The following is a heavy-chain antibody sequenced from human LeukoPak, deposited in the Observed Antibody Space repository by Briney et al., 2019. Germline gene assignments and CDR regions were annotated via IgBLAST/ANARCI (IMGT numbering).Heavy chain of an antibody. CDR1: GFAFSGFA. CDR2: ISGSGGNT. Sequence: SGGSLRLSCSGSGFAFSGFAIGLVRQAPGKGLYWVSSISGSGGNTYYADSVEGRFTVSRDNSENTVYLQMNSLRAEDTALYYCARGRGGDYVPSRSDFWGQGTLVTVSS. D-gene: IGHD4-17*01. CDR3: ARGRGGDYVPSRSDF. V-gene: IGHV3-23*01. J-gene: IGHJ4*02.